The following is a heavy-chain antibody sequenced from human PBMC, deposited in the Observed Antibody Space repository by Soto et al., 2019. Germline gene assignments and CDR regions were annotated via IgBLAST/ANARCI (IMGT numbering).Heavy chain of an antibody. Sequence: SETLSLTCTVSGGSISSYYWSWIRQPPGKGLEWIGYIYYSGSTNYNPSLKSRVTISVDTSKNQFSLKLSSVTAADTAVYYCARSRLGYCSGGSCYSMYYFDYWGQGTLVTVSS. J-gene: IGHJ4*02. V-gene: IGHV4-59*08. CDR3: ARSRLGYCSGGSCYSMYYFDY. CDR2: IYYSGST. D-gene: IGHD2-15*01. CDR1: GGSISSYY.